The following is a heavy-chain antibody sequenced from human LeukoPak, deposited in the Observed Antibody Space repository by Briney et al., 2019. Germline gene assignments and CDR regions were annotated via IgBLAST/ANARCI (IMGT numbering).Heavy chain of an antibody. J-gene: IGHJ5*02. CDR2: INPNSGGT. D-gene: IGHD6-13*01. V-gene: IGHV1-2*02. CDR3: PRDHQLVAFDH. CDR1: GYTFTDSY. Sequence: GASVNVSCKASGYTFTDSYMHWVRQAPGQGLEWMGWINPNSGGTKYAQKFQGRGTMTRERSISTAYMEVSRLRSDETAGYYCPRDHQLVAFDHWGQGTLVTVPS.